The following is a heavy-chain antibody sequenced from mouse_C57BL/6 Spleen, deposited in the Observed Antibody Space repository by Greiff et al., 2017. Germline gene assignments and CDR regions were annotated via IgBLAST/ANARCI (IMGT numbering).Heavy chain of an antibody. Sequence: DVKLVESGGDLVKPGGSLKLSCAASGFTFSSYGKSWVRQTPDKRLEWVATISSGGSYTYYPDSVKGRFTISRDNAKNTLYLQMSSLKSEDTAMYYCARQGDYDGWYFDVWGTGTTVTVSS. V-gene: IGHV5-6*02. D-gene: IGHD2-4*01. J-gene: IGHJ1*03. CDR1: GFTFSSYG. CDR2: ISSGGSYT. CDR3: ARQGDYDGWYFDV.